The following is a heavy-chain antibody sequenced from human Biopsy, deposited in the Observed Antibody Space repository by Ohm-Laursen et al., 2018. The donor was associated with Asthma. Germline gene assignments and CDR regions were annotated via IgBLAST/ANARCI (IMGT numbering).Heavy chain of an antibody. J-gene: IGHJ6*02. V-gene: IGHV4-34*01. Sequence: GTLSLTCDVYPGSFSGFFWTWIRRSPGKGLEWIGETNERGVTNNNPSLKSQVIISIDTYWNRVSLKLTSVTAADTAVYYCARGPELDVWGQGTTVTVSS. CDR2: TNERGVT. CDR1: PGSFSGFF. CDR3: ARGPELDV.